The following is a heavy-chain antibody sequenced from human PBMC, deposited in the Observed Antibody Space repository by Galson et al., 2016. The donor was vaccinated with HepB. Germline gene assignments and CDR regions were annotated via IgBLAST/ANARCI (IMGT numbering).Heavy chain of an antibody. D-gene: IGHD3-10*01. CDR2: TSPDGSKK. Sequence: SLRLSCAGSGFTFSYYGMHWVRQAPGKGLEWVALTSPDGSKKKYADSVKGRFTVSRDNSKNTVYLQMNSLRPDDTAVYYCAKDGGHFGSGTYSDYWGQGVLVTVSS. J-gene: IGHJ4*02. CDR1: GFTFSYYG. V-gene: IGHV3-30*18. CDR3: AKDGGHFGSGTYSDY.